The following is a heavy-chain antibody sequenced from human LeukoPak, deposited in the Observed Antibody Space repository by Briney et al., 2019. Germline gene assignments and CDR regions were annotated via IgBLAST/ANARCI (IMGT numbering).Heavy chain of an antibody. CDR2: IYYTGST. CDR3: ARNYGSGSYFSSGFFWFDP. Sequence: SETLSLTCAVSGDSISSDYWSWIRQPPGKGLEWIGYIYYTGSTNYSPSLKSRVTISVDTSKNQFSLKLSSVTAADTAVYYCARNYGSGSYFSSGFFWFDPWGQGTLVTVSS. CDR1: GDSISSDY. D-gene: IGHD3-10*01. J-gene: IGHJ5*02. V-gene: IGHV4-59*12.